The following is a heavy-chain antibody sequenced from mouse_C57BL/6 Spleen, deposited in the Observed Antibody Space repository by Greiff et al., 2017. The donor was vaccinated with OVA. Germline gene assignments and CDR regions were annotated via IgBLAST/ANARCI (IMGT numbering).Heavy chain of an antibody. Sequence: EVKLMESEGGLVQPGSSMKLSCTASGFTFSDYYMAWVRQVPEKGLEWVANINYDGSSTYYLDSLKSRFIISRDNAKNILYLQKSSLKSEDTATYYCARDGELAPFAYWGQGTLVTVSA. J-gene: IGHJ3*01. CDR2: INYDGSST. V-gene: IGHV5-16*01. CDR1: GFTFSDYY. CDR3: ARDGELAPFAY.